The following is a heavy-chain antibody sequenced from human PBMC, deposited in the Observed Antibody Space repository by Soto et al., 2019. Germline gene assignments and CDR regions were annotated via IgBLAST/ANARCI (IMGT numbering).Heavy chain of an antibody. CDR1: GFTFSSYW. Sequence: EVQLAESGGGLVQPGGSLRLSCAASGFTFSSYWMTWVRQGPGKGLEWVAKIKGDGSERYYLESVKGRFTVSRDNVKSLVYLQMNSLRVADTALYYCARDPGRGSSWSNYFDYWGQGALVTVS. D-gene: IGHD6-13*01. J-gene: IGHJ4*02. CDR3: ARDPGRGSSWSNYFDY. CDR2: IKGDGSER. V-gene: IGHV3-7*03.